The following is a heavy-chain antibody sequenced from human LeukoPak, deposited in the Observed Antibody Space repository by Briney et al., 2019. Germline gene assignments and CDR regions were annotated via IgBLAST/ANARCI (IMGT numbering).Heavy chain of an antibody. Sequence: GGSLRLSCAASGFTFSSYAMTWVRQAPGRGLEWVSSIRDSGGSTNYADSVQGRFTVYRDNSKNTLFLEMNSLRAEDSAVYYCAKGGRGSPAFVDYWGQGTLVTVSS. J-gene: IGHJ4*02. D-gene: IGHD3-16*01. V-gene: IGHV3-23*01. CDR3: AKGGRGSPAFVDY. CDR2: IRDSGGST. CDR1: GFTFSSYA.